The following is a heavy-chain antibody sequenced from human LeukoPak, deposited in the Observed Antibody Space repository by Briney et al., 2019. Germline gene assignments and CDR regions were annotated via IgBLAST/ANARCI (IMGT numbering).Heavy chain of an antibody. V-gene: IGHV4-34*01. CDR1: GGSFSGYY. CDR2: INHSGST. Sequence: SETLSLTCAVYGGSFSGYYWSWIRQPPGKGLEWIGEINHSGSTNYNPSLKSRVALSVDTSRNQVSLKLTSLTDGDTAVYFCARSLLWPTGTFDIWGQGTVVAVSS. J-gene: IGHJ3*02. D-gene: IGHD2-8*02. CDR3: ARSLLWPTGTFDI.